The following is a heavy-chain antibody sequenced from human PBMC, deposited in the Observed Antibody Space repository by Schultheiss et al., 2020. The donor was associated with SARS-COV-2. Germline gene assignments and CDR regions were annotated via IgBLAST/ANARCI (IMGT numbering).Heavy chain of an antibody. D-gene: IGHD6-6*01. CDR1: GYTFTSYG. V-gene: IGHV1-18*01. CDR3: ARDQGSSPFEWDYYYYGMDV. CDR2: ISAYNGNT. Sequence: GESLKISCKASGYTFTSYGISWVRQAPGQGLEWMGWISAYNGNTNYAQKLQGRVTMTTDTSTSTAYMELRSLRSDDTAVYYCARDQGSSPFEWDYYYYGMDVWGQGTTVTVSS. J-gene: IGHJ6*02.